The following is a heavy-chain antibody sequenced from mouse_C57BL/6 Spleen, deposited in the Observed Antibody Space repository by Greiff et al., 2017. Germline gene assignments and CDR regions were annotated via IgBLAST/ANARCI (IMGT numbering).Heavy chain of an antibody. Sequence: EVKLMESGAELVRPGASVKLSCTASGFNIKDDYMHWVKQRPEQGLEWIGWIDPENGDTEYASKFQGKATITADTSSNTAYLQLSSLTSEDTAVYYCTRGTTVVATSRYFDVWGTGTTVTVSS. D-gene: IGHD1-1*01. CDR2: IDPENGDT. CDR3: TRGTTVVATSRYFDV. CDR1: GFNIKDDY. J-gene: IGHJ1*03. V-gene: IGHV14-4*01.